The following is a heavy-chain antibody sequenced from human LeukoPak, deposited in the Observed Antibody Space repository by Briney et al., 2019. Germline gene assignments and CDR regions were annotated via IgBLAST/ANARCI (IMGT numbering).Heavy chain of an antibody. CDR1: GYSFTSND. CDR3: AREPLTTVTTGGIFDY. J-gene: IGHJ4*02. V-gene: IGHV1-2*02. CDR2: IKPNSGGT. D-gene: IGHD4-17*01. Sequence: ASVKVSCKASGYSFTSNDINWVRQAAGQGLEWMGWIKPNSGGTNYAQKFQGRVTMTRDTSIDTAYMELSRLRSDDTAVYYCAREPLTTVTTGGIFDYWGQGTLVTVSS.